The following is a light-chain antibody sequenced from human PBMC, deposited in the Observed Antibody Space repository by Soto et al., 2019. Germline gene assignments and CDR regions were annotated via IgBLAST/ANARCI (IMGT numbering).Light chain of an antibody. V-gene: IGKV1-39*01. J-gene: IGKJ1*01. CDR3: QQSYSTPPT. CDR1: QSISSY. CDR2: AAS. Sequence: IHMNESPSSLSASVGDRVTVTCRASQSISSYLNWYQQKPGKAPKLLIYAASSLQSGVPSRFSGSGSGTDFTLTISSLQPEDFATYYCQQSYSTPPTFGQGTKVDIK.